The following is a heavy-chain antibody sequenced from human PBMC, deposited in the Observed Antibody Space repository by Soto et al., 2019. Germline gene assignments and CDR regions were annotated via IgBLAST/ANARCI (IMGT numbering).Heavy chain of an antibody. V-gene: IGHV3-23*01. Sequence: EVQVLESGGGLVQPGGSLRLSCAASGFTFSNYAVNWVRQAPGKGLEWVSGISASGAGTYYADSVKGRFTISRDNSKNTLYLHMNSLTAEDTAVYYCAKDARGNYRYFDYWGQGTLFPVSS. CDR3: AKDARGNYRYFDY. CDR1: GFTFSNYA. CDR2: ISASGAGT. D-gene: IGHD3-16*02. J-gene: IGHJ4*02.